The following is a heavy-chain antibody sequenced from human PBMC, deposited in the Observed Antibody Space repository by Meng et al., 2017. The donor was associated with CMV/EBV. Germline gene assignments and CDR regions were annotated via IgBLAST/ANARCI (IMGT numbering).Heavy chain of an antibody. Sequence: SETLSLTCTVSGGSISSYYWSWIRQPPGKGLEWIGYIYYSGSTNYNPSLKSRVTISVDTSKNQFSLKLSSVTAADTAVYYCARDVTIFETRRGMDVWGQGATVTVSS. CDR1: GGSISSYY. CDR3: ARDVTIFETRRGMDV. V-gene: IGHV4-59*01. J-gene: IGHJ6*02. CDR2: IYYSGST. D-gene: IGHD3-3*01.